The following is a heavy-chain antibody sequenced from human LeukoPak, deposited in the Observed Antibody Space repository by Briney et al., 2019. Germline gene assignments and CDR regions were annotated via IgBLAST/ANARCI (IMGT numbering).Heavy chain of an antibody. V-gene: IGHV3-30*02. CDR3: AKNGHGGERADSDY. CDR1: GFTFSSYS. D-gene: IGHD4-23*01. J-gene: IGHJ4*02. Sequence: PGGSLRLSCAASGFTFSSYSMNWVRQAPGKGLEWVAFIRYDGSNKYYADSVKGRFTISRDNSKNTLYLQMNSLRAEDTAVYYCAKNGHGGERADSDYWGQGTLVTVSS. CDR2: IRYDGSNK.